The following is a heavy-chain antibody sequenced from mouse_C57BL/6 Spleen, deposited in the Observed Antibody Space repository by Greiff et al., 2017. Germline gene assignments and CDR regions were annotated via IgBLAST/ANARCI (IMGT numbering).Heavy chain of an antibody. Sequence: VKLKQPGAELVRPGSSVKLSCKASGYTFTSYWMDWVKQRPGQGLEWIGNIYPSDSETHYNQKFKDKATLTVDKSSSTAYMQLSSLTSGDSAVYYCARSRDYDPYYYAMDYWGQGTSVTVSS. V-gene: IGHV1-61*01. D-gene: IGHD2-4*01. J-gene: IGHJ4*01. CDR3: ARSRDYDPYYYAMDY. CDR2: IYPSDSET. CDR1: GYTFTSYW.